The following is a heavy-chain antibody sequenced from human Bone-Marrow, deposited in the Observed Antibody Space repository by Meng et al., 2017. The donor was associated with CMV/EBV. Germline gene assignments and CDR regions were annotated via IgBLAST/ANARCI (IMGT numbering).Heavy chain of an antibody. CDR1: GFTVSSNY. J-gene: IGHJ4*02. V-gene: IGHV3-53*01. CDR3: ARDLGDY. Sequence: GESLKISCAASGFTVSSNYMSWVRQAPGKGLEWVSVIYSGGSTYYADSVKGRFTISRDNSKNTLYLQMNSLRAEGTAVYYCARDLGDYWGQGTRVTVSS. CDR2: IYSGGST.